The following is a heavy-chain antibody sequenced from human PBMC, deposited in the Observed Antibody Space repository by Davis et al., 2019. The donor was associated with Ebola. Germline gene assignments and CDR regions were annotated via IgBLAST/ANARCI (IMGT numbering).Heavy chain of an antibody. J-gene: IGHJ4*02. V-gene: IGHV4-30-2*01. Sequence: SETLSLTCAVSGGSISSGTYSWNWFRQPPGKSLEYIGYIYHTGSTYYNPSLTSRVTISVDTSKNQFSLRLTSVTAADTAVYYCARDSVDSSGYYYGYFAHWGQGALVTVSS. CDR1: GGSISSGTYS. CDR3: ARDSVDSSGYYYGYFAH. CDR2: IYHTGST. D-gene: IGHD3-22*01.